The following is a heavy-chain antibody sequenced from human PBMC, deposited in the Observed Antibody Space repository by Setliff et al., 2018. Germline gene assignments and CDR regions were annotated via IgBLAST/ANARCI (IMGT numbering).Heavy chain of an antibody. J-gene: IGHJ4*02. CDR1: GFTFSSYA. CDR3: RLWFGELLRDY. Sequence: PGGSLRLSCAASGFTFSSYAMSWVRQAPGKGLEWVSSVGVSGASSYYADSVKGRFTISRDNSKNTLYLQMSSLGTEDTAVYYCRLWFGELLRDYWGQGTLVTVSS. V-gene: IGHV3-23*01. D-gene: IGHD3-10*01. CDR2: VGVSGASS.